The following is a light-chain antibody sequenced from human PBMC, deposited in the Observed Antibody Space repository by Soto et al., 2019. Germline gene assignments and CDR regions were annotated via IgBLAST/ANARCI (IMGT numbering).Light chain of an antibody. CDR3: QQYNSYPWT. CDR2: AAS. Sequence: IQLTQSPSSLSASVGDRVTITCRASQGISSYLAWYQQKPGKAPKLLIYAASTLQSGVPSRFSGSGSGTDFTLTISSLQPDDFATYYCQQYNSYPWTCGQGTKVDIK. J-gene: IGKJ1*01. CDR1: QGISSY. V-gene: IGKV1-9*01.